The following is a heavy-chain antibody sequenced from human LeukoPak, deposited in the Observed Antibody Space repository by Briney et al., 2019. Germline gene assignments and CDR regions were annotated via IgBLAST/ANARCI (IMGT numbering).Heavy chain of an antibody. CDR3: ARAGRAAGNIWDDY. D-gene: IGHD6-13*01. CDR1: GDTFSSYA. Sequence: SVKVSCKASGDTFSSYAISWVRQAPGQGLEWMGRIIPILGIANYAQKFQGRVTITADKSTSTAYMELSSLRSEDTAVYYCARAGRAAGNIWDDYWGQGTLVTVSS. V-gene: IGHV1-69*04. J-gene: IGHJ4*02. CDR2: IIPILGIA.